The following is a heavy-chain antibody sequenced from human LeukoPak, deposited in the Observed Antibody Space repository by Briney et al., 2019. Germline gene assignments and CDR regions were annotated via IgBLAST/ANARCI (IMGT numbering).Heavy chain of an antibody. CDR1: GFTFSSYS. CDR2: ISSSSSYI. CDR3: ASVVVTVDY. D-gene: IGHD2-21*02. Sequence: GGSLRLSCAASGFTFSSYSMNWVRQAPGKGLEWVSSISSSSSYIYYAGSVKGRFTISRDNAKNSLYLQMNSLRAEDTAVYYCASVVVTVDYWGQGTLVTVSS. V-gene: IGHV3-21*01. J-gene: IGHJ4*02.